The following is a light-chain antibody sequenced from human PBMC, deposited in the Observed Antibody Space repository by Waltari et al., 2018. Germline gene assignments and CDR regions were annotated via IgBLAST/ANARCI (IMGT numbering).Light chain of an antibody. Sequence: DIQMTQSPSSLSASVGDRVSITCRTSQSISIYLNCYQQKPGKATKLLIYDASTLQSGVPSRFSGSGSGTDFTLTISSLQPEDFATYHCQQSDSMPFTFGGGTKVEIK. J-gene: IGKJ4*01. CDR3: QQSDSMPFT. CDR2: DAS. V-gene: IGKV1-39*01. CDR1: QSISIY.